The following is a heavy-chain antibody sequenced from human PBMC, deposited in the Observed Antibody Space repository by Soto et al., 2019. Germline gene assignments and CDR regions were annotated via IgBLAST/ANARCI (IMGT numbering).Heavy chain of an antibody. J-gene: IGHJ6*02. CDR3: ARDLSITGTTYYYGMDV. V-gene: IGHV3-21*01. CDR2: ISSSSTYI. CDR1: GYTFTSYS. D-gene: IGHD1-20*01. Sequence: ASGYTFTSYSMNWVRQAPGKGLEWVSSISSSSTYIYYGDSVKGRFTISRDNAKKSLYLQMNSLRAEVTAVYYCARDLSITGTTYYYGMDVWGQGTTVTVSS.